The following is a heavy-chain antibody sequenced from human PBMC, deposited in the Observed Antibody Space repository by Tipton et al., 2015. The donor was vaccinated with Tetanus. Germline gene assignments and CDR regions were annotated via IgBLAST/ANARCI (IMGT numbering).Heavy chain of an antibody. CDR1: GYTFTGYY. CDR2: IDPNSGDT. Sequence: QVQLVQSGAELKKPGASVKVSCTASGYTFTGYYMYWVRQAPGQGLEWVGWIDPNSGDTIYAQNFQGRVPMTRDTSISTVYMELRRLRSDDTAVYYCARDRGDYIYYGMDVWGPGTTVTVSS. V-gene: IGHV1-2*02. D-gene: IGHD3-22*01. CDR3: ARDRGDYIYYGMDV. J-gene: IGHJ6*02.